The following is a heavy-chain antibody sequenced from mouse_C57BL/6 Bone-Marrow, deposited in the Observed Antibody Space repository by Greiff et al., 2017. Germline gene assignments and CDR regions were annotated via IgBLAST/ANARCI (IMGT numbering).Heavy chain of an antibody. CDR3: ARRYYYGSSPYYAMDY. Sequence: QVQLQQPGAELVKPGASVKLSCKASGYTFTSYWMQWVKQRPGQGLEWIGELDPSDSYTNYNQKFKGKATLTVDTSSSTAYMQLSSLTSEDSAVYYCARRYYYGSSPYYAMDYWGQGTSVTVSS. V-gene: IGHV1-50*01. CDR2: LDPSDSYT. D-gene: IGHD1-1*01. CDR1: GYTFTSYW. J-gene: IGHJ4*01.